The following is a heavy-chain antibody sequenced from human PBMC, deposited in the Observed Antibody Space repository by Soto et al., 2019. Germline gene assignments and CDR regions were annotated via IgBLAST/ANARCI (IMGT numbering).Heavy chain of an antibody. Sequence: LRLSCAASGFDFSDHGMHWVRQAPGEGLEWVTVISYDGTAKYYKESVKGRFTTSRDNSKKTLYLQIDSLRVEDTAVYYCAKDEGRFLRNYFNYGIDVWGLGTTVTVSS. V-gene: IGHV3-33*03. CDR3: AKDEGRFLRNYFNYGIDV. CDR2: ISYDGTAK. CDR1: GFDFSDHG. D-gene: IGHD3-3*01. J-gene: IGHJ6*02.